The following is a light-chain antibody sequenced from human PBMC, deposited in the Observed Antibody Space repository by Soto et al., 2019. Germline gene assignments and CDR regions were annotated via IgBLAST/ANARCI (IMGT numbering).Light chain of an antibody. CDR3: CSYAGSSTFV. CDR2: EGS. V-gene: IGLV2-23*03. CDR1: SSDVGIYNL. Sequence: QSALTQHASVSGSPGQSITISCTGTSSDVGIYNLVSWYQQHPGKAPKLMIYEGSKRPSGVSNRCSGSKSGNTASLTISGLQAEDEADYYCCSYAGSSTFVFGGGTKLTVL. J-gene: IGLJ2*01.